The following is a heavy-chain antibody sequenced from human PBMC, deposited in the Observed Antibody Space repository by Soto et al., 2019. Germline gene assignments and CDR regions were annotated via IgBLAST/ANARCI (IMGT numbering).Heavy chain of an antibody. Sequence: GGSLRLSCAASGFTFTRYSMNWVRQAPGKGLEWVSSISSTTNYIYYGDSMKGRFNISRDNAKNSLYLEMNSLRAEDTAVYYFARESKDFTSNFDYWGPGTLVTVSS. J-gene: IGHJ4*02. CDR2: ISSTTNYI. CDR1: GFTFTRYS. CDR3: ARESKDFTSNFDY. V-gene: IGHV3-21*06.